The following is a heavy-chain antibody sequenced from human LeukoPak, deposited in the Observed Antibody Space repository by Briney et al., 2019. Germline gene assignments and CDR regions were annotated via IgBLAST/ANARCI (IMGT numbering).Heavy chain of an antibody. CDR3: AKSSYYDSSGYYREYYFDY. J-gene: IGHJ4*02. V-gene: IGHV3-7*03. CDR1: GFTFSNYW. CDR2: IKEDGSEI. D-gene: IGHD3-22*01. Sequence: GGSLRLSCAASGFTFSNYWMNWVRQAPGKGPEWVANIKEDGSEIYYVDSVKGRFTISRDNAKNSLYLQMNSLRAEDTAVYYCAKSSYYDSSGYYREYYFDYWGQGTLVTVSS.